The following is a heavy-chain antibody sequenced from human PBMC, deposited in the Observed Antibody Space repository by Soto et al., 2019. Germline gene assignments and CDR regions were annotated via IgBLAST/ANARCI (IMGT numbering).Heavy chain of an antibody. D-gene: IGHD3-3*01. V-gene: IGHV1-18*01. CDR3: ARDLSDFWSGYYPYYYYGMDD. CDR1: GYTFTSYG. CDR2: ISAYNGNT. Sequence: GASVKVSCKASGYTFTSYGISWVRQAPGQGLEWMGWISAYNGNTNYAQKLQGRVTMTTDTSTSTAYMELRSLRSDDTAVYYCARDLSDFWSGYYPYYYYGMDDWGQGTTVTVSS. J-gene: IGHJ6*02.